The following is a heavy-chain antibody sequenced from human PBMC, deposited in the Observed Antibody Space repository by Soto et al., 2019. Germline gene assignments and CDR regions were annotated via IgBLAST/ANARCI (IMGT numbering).Heavy chain of an antibody. CDR2: IIPILGIA. CDR1: GGTFSSYT. J-gene: IGHJ4*02. Sequence: SVKVSCKASGGTFSSYTISWVRQAPGQGLEWMGRIIPILGIANYAQKFQGRVTITADKSTSTAYMELSSLRSEDTAVYYCAREHGRWHSFDYWGQGTLVTVSS. CDR3: AREHGRWHSFDY. V-gene: IGHV1-69*04. D-gene: IGHD1-26*01.